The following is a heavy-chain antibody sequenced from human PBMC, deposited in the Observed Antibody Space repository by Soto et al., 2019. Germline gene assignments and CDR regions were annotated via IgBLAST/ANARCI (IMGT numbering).Heavy chain of an antibody. CDR3: ARPNDFWSGYSLVY. Sequence: EVQLVESGGGLVQPGGSLKLSCAASGFTVSSDYMSWVRQAPGKGLKWVSVIYTGGTTYYADSVKGRFTISRDNSKNTLYLQMNSLRAEDTALYYCARPNDFWSGYSLVYWGQGTLVTVSS. J-gene: IGHJ4*02. V-gene: IGHV3-66*04. D-gene: IGHD3-3*01. CDR2: IYTGGTT. CDR1: GFTVSSDY.